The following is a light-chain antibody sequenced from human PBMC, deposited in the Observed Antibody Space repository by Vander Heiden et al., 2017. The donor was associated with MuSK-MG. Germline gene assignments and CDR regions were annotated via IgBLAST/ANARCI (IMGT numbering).Light chain of an antibody. Sequence: QSALTQPASVSGSPGQSLTISCTGTSSDVGGYNYVSWYQQHPGKAPKLMIDDVSNRPSGVSNRFSGSKSGNTASLTISGLQAEDEADYYCSSYGTSSPLVFGAGTKVTVL. J-gene: IGLJ1*01. CDR2: DVS. CDR1: SSDVGGYNY. CDR3: SSYGTSSPLV. V-gene: IGLV2-14*03.